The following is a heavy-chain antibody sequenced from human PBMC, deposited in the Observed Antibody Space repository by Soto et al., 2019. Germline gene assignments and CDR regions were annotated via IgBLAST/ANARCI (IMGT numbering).Heavy chain of an antibody. CDR1: GFTSSSYG. J-gene: IGHJ4*02. D-gene: IGHD2-15*01. CDR3: AKDLSAVVAASVPLFDY. V-gene: IGHV3-30*18. Sequence: GSLRLSCAASGFTSSSYGMHWVRQAPGKGLEWVAVISYDGSNKYYADSVKGRFTISRDNSKNTLYLQMNSLRAEDTAVYYCAKDLSAVVAASVPLFDYWGQGTLV. CDR2: ISYDGSNK.